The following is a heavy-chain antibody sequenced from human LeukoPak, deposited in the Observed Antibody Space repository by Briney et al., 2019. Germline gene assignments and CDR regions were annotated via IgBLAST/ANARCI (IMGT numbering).Heavy chain of an antibody. CDR3: AGYGDYNYFGF. CDR2: IYHGGST. V-gene: IGHV4-4*02. Sequence: SKTLSLTCTVSGVSISSSHWWSWVRQPPGKGLEWIGEIYHGGSTKYNPSLKSRVTISLDKSKNQFSLKLNSVTAADTAVYYCAGYGDYNYFGFWGQGTLVTVSS. J-gene: IGHJ4*02. CDR1: GVSISSSHW. D-gene: IGHD4-17*01.